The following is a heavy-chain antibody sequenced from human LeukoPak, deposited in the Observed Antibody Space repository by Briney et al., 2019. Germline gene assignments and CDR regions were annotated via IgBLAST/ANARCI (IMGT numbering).Heavy chain of an antibody. V-gene: IGHV4-38-2*02. D-gene: IGHD6-13*01. CDR3: AREPAAAGQDGFDY. J-gene: IGHJ4*02. Sequence: SETLSLTCTVSGYSINSGYYWAWIRQPPGKGLQWIGSIYHSGSTYYNPSLKSRVTISVDTSKNQFSLKLSSVTAADTAVYYCAREPAAAGQDGFDYWGQGTLVTVSS. CDR1: GYSINSGYY. CDR2: IYHSGST.